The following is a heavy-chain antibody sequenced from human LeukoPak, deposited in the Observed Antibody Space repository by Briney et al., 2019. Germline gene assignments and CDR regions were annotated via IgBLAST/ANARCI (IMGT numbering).Heavy chain of an antibody. CDR3: ARVARQLWPDN. CDR2: IWYDGSNK. CDR1: GFTFSSYG. D-gene: IGHD5-18*01. Sequence: GGSLRLSCAASGFTFSSYGMHWVRQAPGKGLEWVAVIWYDGSNKYYADSVKGRFTISRDNSKNTLYLQMNSLRAEDTAVYYCARVARQLWPDNWGQGTLVTVSS. V-gene: IGHV3-33*01. J-gene: IGHJ4*02.